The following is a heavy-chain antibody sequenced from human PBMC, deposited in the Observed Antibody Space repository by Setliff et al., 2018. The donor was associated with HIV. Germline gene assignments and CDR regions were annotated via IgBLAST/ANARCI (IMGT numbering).Heavy chain of an antibody. CDR3: AKDDRSPERGGYFDY. CDR2: ISYDGSNK. CDR1: GFTFSSYG. J-gene: IGHJ4*02. Sequence: GSLRLSCAASGFTFSSYGMHWVRQAPGKGLEWVAVISYDGSNKYYADSVKGRFTISRDNSKNTLYLQMNSLRAEDTAVYYCAKDDRSPERGGYFDYWGQGTLVTVSS. V-gene: IGHV3-30*18. D-gene: IGHD3-16*01.